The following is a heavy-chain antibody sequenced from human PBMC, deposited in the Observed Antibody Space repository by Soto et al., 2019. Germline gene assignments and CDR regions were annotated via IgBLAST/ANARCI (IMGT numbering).Heavy chain of an antibody. V-gene: IGHV3-30*18. CDR2: ISYDGINK. CDR3: AKSMYNWNDGFFDY. J-gene: IGHJ4*02. D-gene: IGHD1-1*01. Sequence: QVQLVESGGGVVQPGRSLRLSCAASGFTFSSYGMHWVRQAPGKGLEWVAIISYDGINKYYANSVKGRFTISRDNSKKTLYLQMNSLRAEDTAVYYCAKSMYNWNDGFFDYWGQGTLVTVSS. CDR1: GFTFSSYG.